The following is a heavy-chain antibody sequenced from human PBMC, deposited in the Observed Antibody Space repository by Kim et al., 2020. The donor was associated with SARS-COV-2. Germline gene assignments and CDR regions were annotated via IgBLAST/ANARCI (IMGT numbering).Heavy chain of an antibody. CDR2: IYYSGST. D-gene: IGHD1-26*01. CDR3: ARVKVGVFYYYYYMDV. J-gene: IGHJ6*03. V-gene: IGHV4-59*01. Sequence: SETLSLTCTVSGGSISSYYWSWIRQPPGKGLEWIGYIYYSGSTNYNPSLKSRVTISVDTSKNQFSLKLSSVTAADTAVYYCARVKVGVFYYYYYMDVWGKGTTVTVSS. CDR1: GGSISSYY.